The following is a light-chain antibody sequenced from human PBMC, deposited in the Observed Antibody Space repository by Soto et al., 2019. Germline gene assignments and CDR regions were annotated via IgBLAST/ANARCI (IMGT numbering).Light chain of an antibody. CDR3: CSYAGSYTWV. V-gene: IGLV2-11*01. J-gene: IGLJ3*02. CDR1: SSDVGGYNY. Sequence: QSALTQPRSVSGSPGQSVTISCTGTSSDVGGYNYVSWYQQHPGKAPKLMIYDVSKRPSGVPDRFSGSKSGNTASLTISGLQPEDEADYYCCSYAGSYTWVFGGRTKLTVL. CDR2: DVS.